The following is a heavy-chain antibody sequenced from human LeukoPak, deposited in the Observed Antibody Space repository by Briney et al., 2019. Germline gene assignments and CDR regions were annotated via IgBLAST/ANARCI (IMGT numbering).Heavy chain of an antibody. V-gene: IGHV4-39*07. D-gene: IGHD4-11*01. CDR1: GFTFSSYS. CDR2: IYYSGST. CDR3: ARARSAVTTGYYYMDV. J-gene: IGHJ6*03. Sequence: GSLRLSCVASGFTFSSYSMNWIRQPPGKGLEWIGSIYYSGSTYYNPSLKSRVTISVDTSKNQFSLKLSSVTAADTALYYCARARSAVTTGYYYMDVWGKGTTVTVSS.